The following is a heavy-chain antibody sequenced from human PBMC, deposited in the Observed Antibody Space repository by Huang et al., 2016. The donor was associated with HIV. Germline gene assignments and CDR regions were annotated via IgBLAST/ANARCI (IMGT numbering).Heavy chain of an antibody. CDR3: VRDQGRLAVGGIDNWFDP. CDR1: GDSVRCHY. CDR2: VYDSGTT. V-gene: IGHV4-59*02. J-gene: IGHJ5*02. D-gene: IGHD6-19*01. Sequence: QVRLQESGPGLVKPSETLSLSCTVSGDSVRCHYWGWVRHPPGKGLEWIGTVYDSGTTKYNPRLKSRITISVDTSKNGFSLNITSVSAADTAMYFCVRDQGRLAVGGIDNWFDPWGQGALVTVSS.